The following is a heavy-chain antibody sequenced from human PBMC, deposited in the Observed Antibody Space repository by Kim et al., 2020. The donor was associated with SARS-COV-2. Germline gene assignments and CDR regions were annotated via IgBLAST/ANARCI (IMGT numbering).Heavy chain of an antibody. Sequence: VTGRITSSRDNSKNTLYLQMNSLRAEDTAVYYGAKSVYYYGSGSYTYFDYWGQGTLVTVSS. J-gene: IGHJ4*02. D-gene: IGHD3-10*01. V-gene: IGHV3-30*02. CDR3: AKSVYYYGSGSYTYFDY.